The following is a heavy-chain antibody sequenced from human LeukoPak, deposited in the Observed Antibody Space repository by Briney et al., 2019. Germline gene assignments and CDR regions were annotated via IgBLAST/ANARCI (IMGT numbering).Heavy chain of an antibody. CDR1: GGSISSYY. D-gene: IGHD3-10*01. J-gene: IGHJ4*02. CDR3: ARVNFYYGSGTPRYYFDY. CDR2: IYTSGST. V-gene: IGHV4-4*07. Sequence: PSETLSLTCTVSGGSISSYYWSWIRQPAGKGLEWIGRIYTSGSTNYNPSLKSRVTMSVGTSKNQFSLKLSSVTAADTAVYYCARVNFYYGSGTPRYYFDYWGQGTLVTVSS.